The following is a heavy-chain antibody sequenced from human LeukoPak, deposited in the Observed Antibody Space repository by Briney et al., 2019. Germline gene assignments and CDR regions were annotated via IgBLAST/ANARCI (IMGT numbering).Heavy chain of an antibody. CDR1: GGSISSGSYY. J-gene: IGHJ4*02. D-gene: IGHD4-17*01. Sequence: SETLSLTCTVSGGSISSGSYYWSWIRQPAGKGLEWIGRIYTSGSTNYNPSLKSRVTISVDTSKNQFSLKLSSVTAADTAVYYCARVPYGDYVDYWGQGTLVTVSS. CDR2: IYTSGST. CDR3: ARVPYGDYVDY. V-gene: IGHV4-61*02.